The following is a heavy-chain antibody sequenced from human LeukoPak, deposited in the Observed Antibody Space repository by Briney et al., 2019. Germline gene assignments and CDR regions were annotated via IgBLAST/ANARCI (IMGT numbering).Heavy chain of an antibody. Sequence: GASVKVSCKASGYTFTSYDINWVRQATGQGLEWMGWMNPNSGNTGYAQKFQGRVTITRNNSISTAYMELSSLRSEDTAVYYCARARYDILTGYPDHNYFDYWGQGTLVTVSS. J-gene: IGHJ4*02. CDR1: GYTFTSYD. CDR3: ARARYDILTGYPDHNYFDY. CDR2: MNPNSGNT. V-gene: IGHV1-8*03. D-gene: IGHD3-9*01.